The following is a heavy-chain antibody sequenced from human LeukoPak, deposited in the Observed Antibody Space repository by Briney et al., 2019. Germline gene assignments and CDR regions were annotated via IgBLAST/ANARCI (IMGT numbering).Heavy chain of an antibody. CDR3: ARLGIAVAGTDWFDP. J-gene: IGHJ5*02. CDR2: IYYSGST. CDR1: GGSISSSSYY. Sequence: SETLSLTCTVSGGSISSSSYYWGWTRQPPGKGLEWIGSIYYSGSTYYNPSLKSRVTISVDTSKNQFSLKLSSVTAADTAVYYCARLGIAVAGTDWFDPWGQGTLVTVSS. D-gene: IGHD6-19*01. V-gene: IGHV4-39*01.